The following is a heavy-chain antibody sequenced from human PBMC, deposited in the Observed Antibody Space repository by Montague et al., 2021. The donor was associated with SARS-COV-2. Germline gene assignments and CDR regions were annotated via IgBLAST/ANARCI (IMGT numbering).Heavy chain of an antibody. V-gene: IGHV2-70*01. CDR2: IYWDDDK. Sequence: PALVKPTQTLTLTCTFSGFSLSTSGMCVSWIRQPPGKALEWLTLIYWDDDKYYSTSLKTRLTISKDTSKNQVVLTMTNMDPVDTATYYCARSYGTTVVTRAFDFWGQGTLLTVSS. D-gene: IGHD4-23*01. CDR1: GFSLSTSGMC. CDR3: ARSYGTTVVTRAFDF. J-gene: IGHJ4*02.